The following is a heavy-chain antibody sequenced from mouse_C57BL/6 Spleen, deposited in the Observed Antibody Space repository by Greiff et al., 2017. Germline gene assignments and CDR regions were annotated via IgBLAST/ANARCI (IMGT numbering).Heavy chain of an antibody. D-gene: IGHD1-1*01. CDR2: ISDGGSYT. CDR3: AREDYSYFDY. Sequence: EVQVVESGGGLVKPGGSLKLSCAASGFTFSSYAMSWVRQTPEKRLEWVATISDGGSYTYYPDNVKGRFTISRDNAKNNLYLQMSHLKSEDTAMYYCAREDYSYFDYWGQGTTLTVSS. V-gene: IGHV5-4*01. J-gene: IGHJ2*01. CDR1: GFTFSSYA.